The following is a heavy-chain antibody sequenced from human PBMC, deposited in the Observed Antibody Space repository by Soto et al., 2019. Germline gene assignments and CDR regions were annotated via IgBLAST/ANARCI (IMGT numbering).Heavy chain of an antibody. CDR3: ARVIVPNWGDHFYAMDV. D-gene: IGHD7-27*01. CDR2: ISSSSSTI. J-gene: IGHJ6*02. Sequence: PGGSLRLSCAASGITFSSYGMNWVRQAPEKGLEWVSYISSSSSTIYYADSVKGRFTVSRDNAKDSLYLLMNSLRDEDTAVYYCARVIVPNWGDHFYAMDVWGQGTTVTVSS. V-gene: IGHV3-48*02. CDR1: GITFSSYG.